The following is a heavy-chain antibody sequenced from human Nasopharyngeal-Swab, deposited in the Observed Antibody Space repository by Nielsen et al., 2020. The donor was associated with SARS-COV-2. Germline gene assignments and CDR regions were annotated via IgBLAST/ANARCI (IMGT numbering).Heavy chain of an antibody. CDR3: AEDQGSYYDY. V-gene: IGHV3-23*03. CDR2: IYSGGSST. Sequence: GESLKISCAASGFTFSSYATSWVRQAPGKGLEWVSVIYSGGSSTYYADSVKGRFTISRDNSKNTLYLQMNSLRAEDTAVYYCAEDQGSYYDYWGQGTLVTVSS. D-gene: IGHD1-26*01. J-gene: IGHJ4*02. CDR1: GFTFSSYA.